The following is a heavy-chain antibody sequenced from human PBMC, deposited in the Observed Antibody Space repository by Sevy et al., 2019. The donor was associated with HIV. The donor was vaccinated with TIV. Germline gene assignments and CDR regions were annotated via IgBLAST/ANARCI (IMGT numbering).Heavy chain of an antibody. J-gene: IGHJ4*02. V-gene: IGHV5-51*01. CDR3: ARPRAEVSSGYYFR. CDR1: GYTFERYW. CDR2: IYAGDSDI. D-gene: IGHD3-22*01. Sequence: GESLKISCKGSGYTFERYWIGWVRQRPGKGLEWMGVIYAGDSDIRYSPSFQGQVTISVDKSITTAFLQWSSLKASDTGIYYCARPRAEVSSGYYFRWGQGTLVTVSS.